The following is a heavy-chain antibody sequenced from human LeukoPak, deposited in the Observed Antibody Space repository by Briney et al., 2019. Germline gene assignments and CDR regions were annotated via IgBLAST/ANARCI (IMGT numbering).Heavy chain of an antibody. J-gene: IGHJ4*02. V-gene: IGHV3-23*01. D-gene: IGHD3-10*01. Sequence: GGSLRLSCAASGFTFSNYAMSWVRQAPGKGLEWVSVISAGGGSTYYADSVNGRFTISRENSKNTLYLQMDSLRAEDTAVYYCCAKDSGQSCHRVCGYWGQGNLVAVSS. CDR1: GFTFSNYA. CDR3: AKDSGQSCHRVCGY. CDR2: ISAGGGST.